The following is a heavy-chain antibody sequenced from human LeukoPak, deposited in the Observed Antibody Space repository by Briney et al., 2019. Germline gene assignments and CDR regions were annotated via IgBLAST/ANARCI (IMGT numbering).Heavy chain of an antibody. D-gene: IGHD3-3*01. V-gene: IGHV1-46*03. CDR2: INPSGGST. CDR3: ARVVKRDFWSGDSNYYYYIDV. CDR1: GYTFTSYY. Sequence: ASVKVSCKASGYTFTSYYMHWVRQAPGQGLEWMGVINPSGGSTSYAQKFQGSVTMTMDTSTCTVYMELSSLRSEDKAASYCARVVKRDFWSGDSNYYYYIDVWGKGITVSVSS. J-gene: IGHJ6*03.